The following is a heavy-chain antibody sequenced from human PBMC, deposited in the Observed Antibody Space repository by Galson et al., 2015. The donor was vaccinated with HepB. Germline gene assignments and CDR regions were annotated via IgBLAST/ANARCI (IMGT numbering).Heavy chain of an antibody. Sequence: SVKVSCKASGYTFTGYYMHWVRQAPGQGLEWMGWINPNSGGTNYAQKFQGRATMTRDTSISTAYMELSRLRSDDTAVYYCAREVGPGVVVPAASQEEDAFDTWGQGTMVTVSS. CDR2: INPNSGGT. CDR3: AREVGPGVVVPAASQEEDAFDT. CDR1: GYTFTGYY. V-gene: IGHV1-2*02. D-gene: IGHD2-2*01. J-gene: IGHJ3*02.